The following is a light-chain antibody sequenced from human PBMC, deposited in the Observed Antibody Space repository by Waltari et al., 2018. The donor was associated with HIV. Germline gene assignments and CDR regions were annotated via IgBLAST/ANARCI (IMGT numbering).Light chain of an antibody. Sequence: SYGLTQPPSVSVSPGQTATITCSGDALPTQYAYWYQQKPGQAPVMGIYKDSERPSGIPERFSGSSSATTVTLTISGVQAEDEADYYCQSSDISGNYWVFGGGTKLTVL. CDR2: KDS. CDR3: QSSDISGNYWV. CDR1: ALPTQY. J-gene: IGLJ3*02. V-gene: IGLV3-25*03.